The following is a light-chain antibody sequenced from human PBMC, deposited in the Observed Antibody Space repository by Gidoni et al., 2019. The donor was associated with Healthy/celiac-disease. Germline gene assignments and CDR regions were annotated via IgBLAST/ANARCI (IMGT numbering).Light chain of an antibody. J-gene: IGKJ4*01. V-gene: IGKV1-8*01. CDR2: AAS. Sequence: AIRMTQSPSSLSASTGYRVTITCRASQGISSYLAWYQQKPGKAPKLLIYAASTLQSGVPSRFSGSGSGTDFTLTISCLQSEDFATYYCQQYYSYLLTFGGGTKVEIK. CDR3: QQYYSYLLT. CDR1: QGISSY.